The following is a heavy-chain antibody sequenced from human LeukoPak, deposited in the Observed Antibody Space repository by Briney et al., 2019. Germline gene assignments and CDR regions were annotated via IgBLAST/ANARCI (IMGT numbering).Heavy chain of an antibody. CDR2: IYSSGTT. V-gene: IGHV3-53*01. CDR1: GFTVSRNY. CDR3: ARAAWIDYYYYMDV. Sequence: GGSLRLSCAASGFTVSRNYMTWVRQAPGKGLEWVSVIYSSGTTYYADSVKGRFTISRDNSKNTLYLQMNSLRAEDTAVCYCARAAWIDYYYYMDVWGKGTTVTISS. D-gene: IGHD2-2*03. J-gene: IGHJ6*03.